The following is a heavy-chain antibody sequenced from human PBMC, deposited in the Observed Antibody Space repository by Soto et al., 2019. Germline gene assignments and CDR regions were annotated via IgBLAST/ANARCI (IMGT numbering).Heavy chain of an antibody. J-gene: IGHJ3*02. CDR3: ARHDGGGIQRI. Sequence: PSETLSLTCTVSGGSIGSTTYYWGWMRQPPGKGLEWIASFFVGGNTYYNPSLKSRVTISVDTSKNQFSLKLSSVTAADTAVYYCARHDGGGIQRIWGQGTVVTVSS. CDR1: GGSIGSTTYY. V-gene: IGHV4-39*01. D-gene: IGHD2-15*01. CDR2: FFVGGNT.